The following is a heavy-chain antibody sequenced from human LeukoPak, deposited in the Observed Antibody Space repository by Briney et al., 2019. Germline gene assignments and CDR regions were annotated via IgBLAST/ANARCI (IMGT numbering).Heavy chain of an antibody. CDR2: IYYSGNT. J-gene: IGHJ5*02. D-gene: IGHD3-10*01. CDR1: GGSISSGSYY. V-gene: IGHV4-39*01. Sequence: PSETLSLTCSVSGGSISSGSYYWGWIRQPPGKALECIGNIYYSGNTYYNPSLKSRVTISVDTSKNQFFLKLTSVTAADTAVYFCARLEYIYGFAGPRFDPWGQGTLVTVSS. CDR3: ARLEYIYGFAGPRFDP.